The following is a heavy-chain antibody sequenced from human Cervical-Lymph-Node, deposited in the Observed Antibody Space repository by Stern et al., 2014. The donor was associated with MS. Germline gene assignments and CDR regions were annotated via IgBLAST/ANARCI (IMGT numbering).Heavy chain of an antibody. J-gene: IGHJ1*01. CDR2: LIIIFDTA. D-gene: IGHD3-22*01. CDR3: ARASDRSGYCPEYFQY. CDR1: GGTFSNYA. V-gene: IGHV1-69*01. Sequence: VQLVQSGPEVKKPGSSVKVSCKASGGTFSNYAISWVRQAPGQGLEWMGGLIIIFDTANYAQKFQGRVTMSADESTSTAYLELSSLRSDDTAVYYCARASDRSGYCPEYFQYWGQGTPVTVSS.